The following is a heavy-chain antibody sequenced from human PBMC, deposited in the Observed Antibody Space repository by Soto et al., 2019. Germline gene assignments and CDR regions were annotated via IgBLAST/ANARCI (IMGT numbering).Heavy chain of an antibody. CDR3: AREGITIFGVVTKTVKTDYYYYGMDV. V-gene: IGHV3-30-3*01. D-gene: IGHD3-3*01. J-gene: IGHJ6*02. CDR1: GFTFSSYA. CDR2: ISYDGSNK. Sequence: GGSLRLSCAASGFTFSSYAMHWVRQAPGKGLEWVAVISYDGSNKYYADSVKGRFTISRANSKNTLYLQMNSLRAEDTAVYYCAREGITIFGVVTKTVKTDYYYYGMDVWGQGTTVTVSS.